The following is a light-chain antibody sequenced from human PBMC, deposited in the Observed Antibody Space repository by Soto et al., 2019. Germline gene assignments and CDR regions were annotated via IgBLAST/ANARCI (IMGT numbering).Light chain of an antibody. CDR1: SSDVGSYNF. Sequence: QSALTQPASVSGSRGQSITISCTGTSSDVGSYNFVSWYQQHPGKAPKLMIYEVNKRPSGISDRFHGSASGNTAFLTISGLQTEDEADYYCCSYAGSSSWVFGGGTKVTVL. J-gene: IGLJ3*02. CDR3: CSYAGSSSWV. CDR2: EVN. V-gene: IGLV2-23*02.